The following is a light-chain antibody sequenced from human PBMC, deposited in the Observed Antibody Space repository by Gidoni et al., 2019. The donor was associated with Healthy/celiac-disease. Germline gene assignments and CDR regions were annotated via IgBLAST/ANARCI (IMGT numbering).Light chain of an antibody. V-gene: IGKV1-33*01. CDR1: QDISNY. J-gene: IGKJ5*01. Sequence: DIQMTQSPSSLSASVGDRVTITCQPRQDISNYLNWYQQKPGKAPKLLIYDASNLETGVPSRFSGSGSGTDFTFTISSLQPEDIATYYCQQYDNPPVTFGQGTRLEIK. CDR2: DAS. CDR3: QQYDNPPVT.